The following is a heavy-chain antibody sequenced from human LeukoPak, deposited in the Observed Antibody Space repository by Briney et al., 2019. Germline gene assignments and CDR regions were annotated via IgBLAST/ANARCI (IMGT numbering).Heavy chain of an antibody. V-gene: IGHV3-53*01. CDR1: GLTVSSNY. D-gene: IGHD2-2*01. Sequence: GGSLRLSCVASGLTVSSNYMSWVRQAPGKGLEWVSIIYTGGTTYYADSVRGRFTISRDNSKNMLYLQMNSLRAEDTAVYYCAKGESTGYYMDVWGKGTTVTVSS. J-gene: IGHJ6*03. CDR3: AKGESTGYYMDV. CDR2: IYTGGTT.